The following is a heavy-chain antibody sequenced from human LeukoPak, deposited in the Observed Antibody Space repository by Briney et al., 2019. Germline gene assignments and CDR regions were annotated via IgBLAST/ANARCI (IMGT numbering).Heavy chain of an antibody. Sequence: PGGSLRLSCAASGFTFSSHSMNWVRQSPGKGLEWLSYIDGGSGNIYDRDTVKGRFTIARDNVQDSLYLQMDSLRDEDTAVYDCAKDGDSGYDPIGFDYWGQGTLVTVSS. CDR1: GFTFSSHS. CDR2: IDGGSGNI. CDR3: AKDGDSGYDPIGFDY. V-gene: IGHV3-48*02. D-gene: IGHD5-12*01. J-gene: IGHJ4*02.